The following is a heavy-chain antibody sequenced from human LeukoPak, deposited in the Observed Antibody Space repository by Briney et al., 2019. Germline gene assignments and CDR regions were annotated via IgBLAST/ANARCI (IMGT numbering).Heavy chain of an antibody. J-gene: IGHJ4*02. D-gene: IGHD2-2*01. CDR2: IYHSGST. Sequence: KPSETLSLTCAVSGGSISSGGYSWSWIRQPPGKGLEWIGYIYHSGSTYYNPSLKSRVTISVDKSKNQFSLKLSSVTAADTAVYYCARAPGGYCSSTSCSPFDYWGQGTLVTVSS. CDR3: ARAPGGYCSSTSCSPFDY. V-gene: IGHV4-30-2*01. CDR1: GGSISSGGYS.